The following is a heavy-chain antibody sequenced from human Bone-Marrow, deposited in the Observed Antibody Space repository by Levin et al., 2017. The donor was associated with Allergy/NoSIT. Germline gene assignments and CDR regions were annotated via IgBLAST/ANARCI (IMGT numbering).Heavy chain of an antibody. CDR3: ASGYCSTTSCYVGWSDY. Sequence: GESLKISCKASGYTFTNYYIHWVRQAPGQGLEWMGIINPSGGSTSYAQKFLGRVTMTRDTSTSTLYMELSSLRSEDTAVYYCASGYCSTTSCYVGWSDYWGQGTLVTVSS. D-gene: IGHD2-2*01. CDR2: INPSGGST. J-gene: IGHJ4*02. V-gene: IGHV1-46*01. CDR1: GYTFTNYY.